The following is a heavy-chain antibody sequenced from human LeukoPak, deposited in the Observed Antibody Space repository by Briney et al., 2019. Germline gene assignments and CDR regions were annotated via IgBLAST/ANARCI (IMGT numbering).Heavy chain of an antibody. CDR1: GGSISNFY. V-gene: IGHV4-4*07. Sequence: SETLPLTCTVSGGSISNFYWSWIRQPAGKTLEWIGRIYSSGSTNYNPSLKSRVTMSVDTSKNQFSLMLGPVTAADTAVYFCARETTGAGTARPFDYWGQGTLVTVSS. J-gene: IGHJ4*02. CDR2: IYSSGST. D-gene: IGHD6-13*01. CDR3: ARETTGAGTARPFDY.